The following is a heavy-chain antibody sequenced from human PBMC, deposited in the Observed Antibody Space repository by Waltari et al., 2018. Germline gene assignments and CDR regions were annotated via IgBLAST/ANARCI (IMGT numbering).Heavy chain of an antibody. J-gene: IGHJ3*02. Sequence: QVQLVQSGAEVKKPGSSVKVSCKASGGTFSSYAISWVRQAPGQGLEWMGGIIPILGIANYAQKFQGRVTITADESTSTAYMELSSLRSEDTAVYYCAREGSAIQWLPTGAFDIWGQGTMVTVSS. D-gene: IGHD6-19*01. V-gene: IGHV1-69*04. CDR1: GGTFSSYA. CDR3: AREGSAIQWLPTGAFDI. CDR2: IIPILGIA.